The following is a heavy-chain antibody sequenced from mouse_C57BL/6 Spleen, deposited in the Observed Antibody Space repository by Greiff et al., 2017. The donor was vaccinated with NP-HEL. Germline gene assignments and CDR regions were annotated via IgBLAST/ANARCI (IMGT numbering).Heavy chain of an antibody. D-gene: IGHD2-1*01. CDR2: IDPSDSYT. CDR1: GYTFTSYW. V-gene: IGHV1-69*01. J-gene: IGHJ4*01. CDR3: ARVEGKDAMDY. Sequence: QVQLQQPGAELVMPGASVKLSCKASGYTFTSYWMHWVKQRPGQGLEWIGEIDPSDSYTNYNQKFKGKSTLTVDKSSSTAYMQLSSLTSEDSAVYYCARVEGKDAMDYWGQGTSVTVSS.